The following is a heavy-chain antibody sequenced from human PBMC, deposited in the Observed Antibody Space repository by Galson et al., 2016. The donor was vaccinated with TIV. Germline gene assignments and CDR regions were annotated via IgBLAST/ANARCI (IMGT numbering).Heavy chain of an antibody. CDR2: ISTDNGNT. CDR3: EKDMYGTNSLIDS. J-gene: IGHJ4*02. Sequence: SVKVSCKASGYTFISYGISWVRQAPGQGLEWMGWISTDNGNTKYAQKVQDRLTMTTDTSSSTAYMELRSLTSDDTAVYYCEKDMYGTNSLIDSWGQGTLVTVSS. D-gene: IGHD4/OR15-4a*01. CDR1: GYTFISYG. V-gene: IGHV1-18*01.